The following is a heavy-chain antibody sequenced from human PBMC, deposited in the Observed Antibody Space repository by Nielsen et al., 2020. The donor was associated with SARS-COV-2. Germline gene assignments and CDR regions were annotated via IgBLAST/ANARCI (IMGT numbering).Heavy chain of an antibody. CDR1: GFTFDDYA. CDR2: ISWNSGSI. J-gene: IGHJ4*02. D-gene: IGHD5-24*01. Sequence: SLKISCAASGFTFDDYAMHWVRQAPGKGLEWVSGISWNSGSIDYADSVKGRFTISRDNAKNSLYLQMNSLRAEDTALYYCAKDRWDGYTKYYFDYWGQGTLVTVSS. CDR3: AKDRWDGYTKYYFDY. V-gene: IGHV3-9*01.